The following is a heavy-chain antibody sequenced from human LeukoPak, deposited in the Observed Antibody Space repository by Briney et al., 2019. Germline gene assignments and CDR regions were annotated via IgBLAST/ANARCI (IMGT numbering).Heavy chain of an antibody. CDR3: VKGSSSWYYFDY. Sequence: GGSLRLSCAASGVTFSSNAMHWVRQAPGKGLEYVSGIGSNGGNTYYADSVKGRFTISRDNSKNTLNLQMSSLRAEDTAVYWCVKGSSSWYYFDYWGQGTLVTVSS. D-gene: IGHD6-13*01. J-gene: IGHJ4*02. CDR1: GVTFSSNA. CDR2: IGSNGGNT. V-gene: IGHV3-64D*09.